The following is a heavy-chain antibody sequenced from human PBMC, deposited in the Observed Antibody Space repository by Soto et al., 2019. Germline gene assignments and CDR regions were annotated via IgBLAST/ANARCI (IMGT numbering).Heavy chain of an antibody. V-gene: IGHV3-23*01. CDR1: GFTFSSYA. J-gene: IGHJ6*01. Sequence: GGSLRLSCAASGFTFSSYAMSWVRQAPGKGLEWVSTISGGGGSTYYADSVKGRFTISRDNSKSTLYLQMNSLRAEDTAVYYCAKGQGSYYYYGMDVWGQGTTVTVSS. CDR3: AKGQGSYYYYGMDV. CDR2: ISGGGGST.